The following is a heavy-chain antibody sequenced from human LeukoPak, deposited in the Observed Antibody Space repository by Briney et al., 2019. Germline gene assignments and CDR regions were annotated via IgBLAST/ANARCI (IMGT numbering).Heavy chain of an antibody. J-gene: IGHJ4*02. V-gene: IGHV3-23*01. CDR2: ISGSGATK. D-gene: IGHD4-11*01. CDR1: GFSFSGYA. CDR3: VKSLRGYSASRFDC. Sequence: PGGSLRLSCAASGFSFSGYAMSWVRQAPGKGLEWVSTISGSGATKYYADSVKGRFIISRDNSKNTLYLQMNSLRAEDTAVYYCVKSLRGYSASRFDCWGQGTLVTVSS.